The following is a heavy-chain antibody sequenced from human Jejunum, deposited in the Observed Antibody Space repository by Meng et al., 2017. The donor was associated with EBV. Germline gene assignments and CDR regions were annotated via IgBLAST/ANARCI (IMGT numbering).Heavy chain of an antibody. D-gene: IGHD2-15*01. Sequence: VQLLQSGGGLGKPGGSLRLSCAASGFSFSDYYMGWIRQAPGKGLEWASYISSGSGSTLYYADSVGGRFTISRDNAKNSLYLQMNSLRAEDTAVYYCAASAVVAPLYCGQGTLVTVSS. CDR1: GFSFSDYY. CDR3: AASAVVAPLY. J-gene: IGHJ4*02. V-gene: IGHV3-11*01. CDR2: ISSGSGSTL.